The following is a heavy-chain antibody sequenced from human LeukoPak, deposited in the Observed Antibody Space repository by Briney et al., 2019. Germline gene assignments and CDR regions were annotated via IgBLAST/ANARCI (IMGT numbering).Heavy chain of an antibody. CDR2: IYYSGST. Sequence: PSETLSLTCTVSGGSISSSSYYWGWIRQPPGKGLEWIGSIYYSGSTYYNPSLKSRVTISVDTSKNQFSLKLSSVTAADTAVYYCARDRVYYYGSGSYEPLFDYWGQGTLVTVSS. CDR1: GGSISSSSYY. J-gene: IGHJ4*02. CDR3: ARDRVYYYGSGSYEPLFDY. D-gene: IGHD3-10*01. V-gene: IGHV4-39*07.